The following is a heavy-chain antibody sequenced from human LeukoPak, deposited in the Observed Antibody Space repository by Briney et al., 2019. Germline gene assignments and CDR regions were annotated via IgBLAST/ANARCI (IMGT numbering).Heavy chain of an antibody. D-gene: IGHD6-19*01. CDR2: IYYSGIT. CDR3: ARTTQWLRFDY. Sequence: PSQTLSLTCTISGGSISSYYWSWIRQPPGKGLEWIGYIYYSGITNYNPSLKSRVTISVDTSKNQFSLKLSSVTAADTAVYYCARTTQWLRFDYWGQGTLVTVSS. J-gene: IGHJ4*02. V-gene: IGHV4-59*01. CDR1: GGSISSYY.